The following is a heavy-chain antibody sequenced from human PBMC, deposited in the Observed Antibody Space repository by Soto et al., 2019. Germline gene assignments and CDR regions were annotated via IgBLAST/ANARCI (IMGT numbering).Heavy chain of an antibody. J-gene: IGHJ4*02. CDR1: GFIFSNYV. D-gene: IGHD3-3*01. Sequence: HPGGSLRLSCAASGFIFSNYVMSWVRQAPGKGLEWVSSISDSGGTSYYADSVKGRFTISRDNSKNTLYLQMNSLRAEDTAVYYCAKDRDFWSVWGPNLYDYWGQGTLVTVSS. CDR2: ISDSGGTS. V-gene: IGHV3-23*01. CDR3: AKDRDFWSVWGPNLYDY.